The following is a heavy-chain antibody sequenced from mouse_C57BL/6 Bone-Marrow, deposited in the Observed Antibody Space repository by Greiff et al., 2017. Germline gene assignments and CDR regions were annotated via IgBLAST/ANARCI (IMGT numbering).Heavy chain of an antibody. Sequence: EVKLMESGPGLVKPSQSLSLTCSVTGYSITSGYYWNWIRQFPGNKLEWMGYISYDGSNNYNPSLKNRISITRDTSKNQFFLKLNSVTTEDTATYYCARNYGSIAWFAYWGQGTLVTVSA. CDR3: ARNYGSIAWFAY. D-gene: IGHD1-1*01. CDR1: GYSITSGYY. CDR2: ISYDGSN. J-gene: IGHJ3*01. V-gene: IGHV3-6*01.